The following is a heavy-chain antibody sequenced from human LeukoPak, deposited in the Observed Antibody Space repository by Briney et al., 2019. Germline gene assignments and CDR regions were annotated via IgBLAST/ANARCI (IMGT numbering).Heavy chain of an antibody. CDR2: IYYSGST. J-gene: IGHJ5*02. V-gene: IGHV4-31*02. CDR3: ARSLRFLEWLPTFDP. D-gene: IGHD3-3*01. CDR1: GDSISSGDYY. Sequence: SQTLSLTCTVSGDSISSGDYYWSWVRQHPGKGLEWIGYIYYSGSTYYNPSLKSRVTISVDTSKNQFSLKLSSVTAADTAVYYCARSLRFLEWLPTFDPWGQGTLVTVSS.